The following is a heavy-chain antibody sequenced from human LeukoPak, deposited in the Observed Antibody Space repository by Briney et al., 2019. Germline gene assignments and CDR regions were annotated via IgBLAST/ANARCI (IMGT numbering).Heavy chain of an antibody. CDR2: IHHSGTT. CDR1: GDSISRHY. D-gene: IGHD5-24*01. J-gene: IGHJ4*02. CDR3: ASATERWLHPSGNDY. Sequence: SETLSLTCSVSGDSISRHYWSWIRQHPGKGLEWIGYIHHSGTTYYNPSLKSRVTISVDTSKNQVSLKLSSVTAADTAVYFCASATERWLHPSGNDYWGQGTLVTVSS. V-gene: IGHV4-59*06.